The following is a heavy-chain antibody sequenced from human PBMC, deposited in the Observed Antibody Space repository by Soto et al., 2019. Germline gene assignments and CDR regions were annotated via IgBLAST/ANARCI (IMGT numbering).Heavy chain of an antibody. Sequence: GGSLRLSCAASGFTFSSYWMSWVRQAPGKGLEWVANIKQDGSEKYYVDSVKGRFTISRDNAKNSLYLQMNSLRAEDTAVYYCARDKNYDFWSGPMDVWGQGTTVTVSS. CDR2: IKQDGSEK. CDR3: ARDKNYDFWSGPMDV. J-gene: IGHJ6*02. CDR1: GFTFSSYW. V-gene: IGHV3-7*05. D-gene: IGHD3-3*01.